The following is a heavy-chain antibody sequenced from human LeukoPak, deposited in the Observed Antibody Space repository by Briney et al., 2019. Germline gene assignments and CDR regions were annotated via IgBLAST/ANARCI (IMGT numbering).Heavy chain of an antibody. CDR1: GGSISSGGYY. J-gene: IGHJ6*02. Sequence: PQTLSLTCTVSGGSISSGGYYWSWIRQHPGKGLEWIGYIYYSGSTYYNPSLKSRVTISVDTSKNQFSLKLSSVTAADTAVYYCARGSSCSSTSCYRAGMDVWGQGITVTVSS. V-gene: IGHV4-31*03. CDR3: ARGSSCSSTSCYRAGMDV. D-gene: IGHD2-2*01. CDR2: IYYSGST.